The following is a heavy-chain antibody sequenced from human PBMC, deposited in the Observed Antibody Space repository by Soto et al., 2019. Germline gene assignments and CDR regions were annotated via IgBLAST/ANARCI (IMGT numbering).Heavy chain of an antibody. Sequence: GSPRLSCAASGFPFSSYNMNWVRQAPGKGLEWVSSISSSSSYIYYADSVKGRFTISRDNAKNSLYLQMNSLRAEDTAVYYCARVHASSSAFDYWGQGTLVTVSS. CDR3: ARVHASSSAFDY. CDR1: GFPFSSYN. D-gene: IGHD6-6*01. J-gene: IGHJ4*02. CDR2: ISSSSSYI. V-gene: IGHV3-21*01.